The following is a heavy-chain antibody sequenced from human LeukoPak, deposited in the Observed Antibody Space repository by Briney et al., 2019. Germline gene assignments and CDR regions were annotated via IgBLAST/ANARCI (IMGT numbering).Heavy chain of an antibody. Sequence: GGSLRLSCAASGFTFSSYWMNWVRQAPGKGLEWVANIKQDGSEMHYVDSVKGRFTISRDNSKNTLYLQMNSLRAEDTAVYYCARDEVVGTSYYYMDVWGKGTTVTVSS. J-gene: IGHJ6*03. CDR3: ARDEVVGTSYYYMDV. V-gene: IGHV3-7*03. CDR2: IKQDGSEM. CDR1: GFTFSSYW. D-gene: IGHD1-7*01.